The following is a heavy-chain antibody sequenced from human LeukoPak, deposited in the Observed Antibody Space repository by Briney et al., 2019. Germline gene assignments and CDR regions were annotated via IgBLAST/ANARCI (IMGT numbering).Heavy chain of an antibody. CDR1: GFTFNNYA. V-gene: IGHV3-23*01. D-gene: IGHD3-10*01. CDR2: ISGSGGST. CDR3: ARVGSGSSYRPFDY. J-gene: IGHJ4*02. Sequence: GGSLRLSCAASGFTFNNYAMSWVRQAPGKGLEWVSAISGSGGSTYYADSVKGRFTISRDISKNTLYLQMNSLRAEDTAVYYCARVGSGSSYRPFDYWGQGTLVTVSS.